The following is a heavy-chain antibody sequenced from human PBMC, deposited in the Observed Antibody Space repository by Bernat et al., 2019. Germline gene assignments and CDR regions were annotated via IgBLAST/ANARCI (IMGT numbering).Heavy chain of an antibody. CDR2: IGTAGDT. J-gene: IGHJ2*01. V-gene: IGHV3-13*04. CDR3: ARGSPRWYYSTINWYFDL. Sequence: EVQLVESGGGLVQPGGSLRLSCAASGFTFSSYDMHWVRQATGKGLEWVSAIGTAGDTYYPGSVKGRFTISRENAKNSLYLQMNSLRAGDTAVYYCARGSPRWYYSTINWYFDLWGRGTLVTVSS. D-gene: IGHD3-10*01. CDR1: GFTFSSYD.